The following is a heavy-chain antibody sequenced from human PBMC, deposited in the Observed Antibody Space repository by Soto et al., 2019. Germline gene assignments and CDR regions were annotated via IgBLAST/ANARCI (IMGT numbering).Heavy chain of an antibody. CDR1: GFTFSNFA. D-gene: IGHD3-10*01. CDR2: IYAGGTSK. V-gene: IGHV3-23*01. Sequence: PGGSLRLSCAASGFTFSNFAMFWVRQAPGKGLEGVSTIYAGGTSKYYAASVKGRFTISRDNSKDTMFLQMDSLRAEDTAVYFCAKDLIRGDGYEDPDYWGQGTLVTVSS. J-gene: IGHJ4*02. CDR3: AKDLIRGDGYEDPDY.